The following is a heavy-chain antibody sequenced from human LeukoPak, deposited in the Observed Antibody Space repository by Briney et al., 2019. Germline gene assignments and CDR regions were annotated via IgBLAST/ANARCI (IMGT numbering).Heavy chain of an antibody. J-gene: IGHJ4*02. Sequence: GGSLRLSCTTSGFTFSSSAMSWVRQAPGKGLEWVSDINSSGGRTYYADSVKGRFTISRDNSKNTLFLEMNSLGAEDTAVYYCARGPAANSGNYYVGDYWGQGTLVTVSS. CDR2: INSSGGRT. CDR3: ARGPAANSGNYYVGDY. D-gene: IGHD1-26*01. CDR1: GFTFSSSA. V-gene: IGHV3-23*01.